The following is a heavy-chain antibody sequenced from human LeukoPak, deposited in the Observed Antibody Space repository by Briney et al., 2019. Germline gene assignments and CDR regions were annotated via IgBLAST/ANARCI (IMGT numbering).Heavy chain of an antibody. CDR3: ARVAKFSGYPNDY. V-gene: IGHV3-74*01. J-gene: IGHJ4*02. CDR1: GFTFSSYW. Sequence: PGGSLRLSCAASGFTFSSYWMHWVRQAPGKGLVWVSRINTDGSSTNYADSVKGRFTISRDNAKNTLYLQMNSLRAEDTGVYYCARVAKFSGYPNDYWGQGTLVTVSS. CDR2: INTDGSST. D-gene: IGHD5-12*01.